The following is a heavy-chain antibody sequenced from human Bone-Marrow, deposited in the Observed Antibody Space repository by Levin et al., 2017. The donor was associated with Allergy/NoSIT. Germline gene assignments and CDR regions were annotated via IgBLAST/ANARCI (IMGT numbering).Heavy chain of an antibody. Sequence: PGGSLRLSCAASGFTFSSYAMHWVRQAPGKGLEWVAVISYDGSNKYYADSVKGRFTISRDNSKNTLYLQMNSLRAEDTAVYYCARVLAGSENYYYYYGMDVWGQGTTVTVSS. CDR2: ISYDGSNK. V-gene: IGHV3-30*04. CDR1: GFTFSSYA. J-gene: IGHJ6*02. D-gene: IGHD3-10*01. CDR3: ARVLAGSENYYYYYGMDV.